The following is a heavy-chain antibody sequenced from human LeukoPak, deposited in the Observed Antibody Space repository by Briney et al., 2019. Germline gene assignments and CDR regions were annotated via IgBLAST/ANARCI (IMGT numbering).Heavy chain of an antibody. CDR3: ASDERTFSSSWSPFDY. J-gene: IGHJ4*02. V-gene: IGHV4-59*12. Sequence: SETPSLTSTVSLGSISVYYWSSIPQPPGTGLEWIGYIYYSGSTNYNPSPKSRVTISVDTSKNQFSLRLRSVTAADAAVYCCASDERTFSSSWSPFDYWGQGTLVTVSS. D-gene: IGHD6-13*01. CDR1: LGSISVYY. CDR2: IYYSGST.